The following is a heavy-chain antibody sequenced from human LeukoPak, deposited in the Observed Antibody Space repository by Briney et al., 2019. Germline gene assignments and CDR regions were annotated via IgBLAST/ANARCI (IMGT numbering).Heavy chain of an antibody. CDR2: ISSSSSYI. J-gene: IGHJ4*02. CDR3: ARRGYYYDSSGYYSYEGRDY. D-gene: IGHD3-22*01. Sequence: GRSLRLSCVVSGFSFDLSAMNWVRQAPGKGLEWVSFISSSSSYIDYADSVKGRFTISRDNTKNSLFLQMNNVRAEDTAVYYCARRGYYYDSSGYYSYEGRDYWGQGTVVTVSS. V-gene: IGHV3-21*01. CDR1: GFSFDLSA.